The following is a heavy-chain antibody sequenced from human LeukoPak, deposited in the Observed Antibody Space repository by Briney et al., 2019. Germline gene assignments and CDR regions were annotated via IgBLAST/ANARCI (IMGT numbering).Heavy chain of an antibody. V-gene: IGHV1-69*13. Sequence: SVKVSCKASGGIFRTYSISWVRQAPGQGLEWLGGIIPIFGTANYAQKFQGRLTITADESTSTAYMELSSLRSEDTAVYYCATQGPAGTTYYNYYMDVWGKGTTVTVSS. D-gene: IGHD6-13*01. CDR3: ATQGPAGTTYYNYYMDV. CDR2: IIPIFGTA. CDR1: GGIFRTYS. J-gene: IGHJ6*03.